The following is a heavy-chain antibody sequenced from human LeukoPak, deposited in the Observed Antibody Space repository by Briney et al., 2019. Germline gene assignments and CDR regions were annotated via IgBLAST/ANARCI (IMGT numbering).Heavy chain of an antibody. J-gene: IGHJ3*02. CDR1: GGSISSYY. V-gene: IGHV4-59*08. CDR2: IYYSGST. D-gene: IGHD1-26*01. CDR3: ARHEWGITNAFDT. Sequence: SETLSLTCTVSGGSISSYYWSWIRQPPGKGLEWIGYIYYSGSTNYNPSLKSRVTISVDTSKNQFSLKLNSVTAADTAVYCCARHEWGITNAFDTWGQGTMVTVSS.